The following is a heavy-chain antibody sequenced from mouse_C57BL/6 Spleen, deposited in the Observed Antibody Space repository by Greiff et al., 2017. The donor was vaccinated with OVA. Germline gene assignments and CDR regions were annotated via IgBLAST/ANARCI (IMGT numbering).Heavy chain of an antibody. J-gene: IGHJ4*01. CDR3: ARYEGDYAMDY. CDR1: GFTFTDYY. Sequence: EVMLVESGGGLVQPGGSLSLSCAASGFTFTDYYMSWVRQPPGKALEWLGFIRNKANGYTTEYSASVKGRFTISRDNSQSILYLQMNALRAEDSATYYCARYEGDYAMDYWCQGTSVTVSS. V-gene: IGHV7-3*01. CDR2: IRNKANGYTT.